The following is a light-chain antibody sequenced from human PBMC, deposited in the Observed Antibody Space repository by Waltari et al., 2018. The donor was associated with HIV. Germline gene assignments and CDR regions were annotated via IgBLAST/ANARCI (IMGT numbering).Light chain of an antibody. CDR2: DDD. CDR1: SGSIDSNY. J-gene: IGLJ3*02. V-gene: IGLV6-57*03. Sequence: KFMLTQPHSMSESPGKTVTISCTRTSGSIDSNYVTWFQQRPGSAPTTVIFDDDRRPSGVPARFSGSIDKSSNSASLTISGLRPEDEADYYCQSFETGTQVFGGGTKLTVL. CDR3: QSFETGTQV.